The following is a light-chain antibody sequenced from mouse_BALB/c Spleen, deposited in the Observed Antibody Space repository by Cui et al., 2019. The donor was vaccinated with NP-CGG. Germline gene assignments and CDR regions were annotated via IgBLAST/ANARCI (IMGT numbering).Light chain of an antibody. CDR2: GIN. CDR1: IGAVTTSNY. J-gene: IGLJ1*01. CDR3: ALWYSNHWV. Sequence: QAVVTQESALTTSPGETVTLTCRSSIGAVTTSNYANWVQEKPDHLFTGLIGGINNRAPGVPARFSGSLIGDKAALTITGAQTGDEAIYFCALWYSNHWVFGGGTKLTVL. V-gene: IGLV1*01.